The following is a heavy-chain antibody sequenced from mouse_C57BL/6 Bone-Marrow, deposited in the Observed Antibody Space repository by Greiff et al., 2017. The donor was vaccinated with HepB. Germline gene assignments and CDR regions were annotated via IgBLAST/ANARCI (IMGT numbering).Heavy chain of an antibody. CDR3: ATRHYGSSWFAY. D-gene: IGHD1-1*01. CDR1: GYTFTSYG. Sequence: QVQLQQSGAELARPGASVKLSCKASGYTFTSYGISWVKQRTGQGLEWIGEIYPRSGNTYYNEKFKGKATLTADKSSSTAYMELRSLTSEDSAVYFCATRHYGSSWFAYWGQGTLVTVSA. J-gene: IGHJ3*01. V-gene: IGHV1-81*01. CDR2: IYPRSGNT.